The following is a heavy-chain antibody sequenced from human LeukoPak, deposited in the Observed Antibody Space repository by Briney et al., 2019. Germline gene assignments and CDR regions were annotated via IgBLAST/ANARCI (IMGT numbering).Heavy chain of an antibody. V-gene: IGHV4-4*02. D-gene: IGHD6-13*01. J-gene: IGHJ5*02. Sequence: SGTLSLTCAVSGGSISSSTNWWSWVRQPPGKGLEWIGNVYHDGRTYYNPSLKSRVTISVDTSTNQFSLKLSSVTATDTALYYCARGYSSSWYYNSFDPWGQGTLVTVSS. CDR1: GGSISSSTNW. CDR2: VYHDGRT. CDR3: ARGYSSSWYYNSFDP.